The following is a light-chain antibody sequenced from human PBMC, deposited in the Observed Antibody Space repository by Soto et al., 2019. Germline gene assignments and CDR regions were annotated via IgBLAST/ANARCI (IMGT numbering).Light chain of an antibody. CDR3: KHYQFDTWT. CDR2: DVS. Sequence: DIQMTQSPSTVSASVGDRVRLTCRASQNIERWQAWYQQKPGKAPKLLLYDVSTLERGFPSRFSGRGSAPEFTLTTRYLQPDDFEPNDSKHYQFDTWTSGKGTTVEVK. V-gene: IGKV1-5*01. CDR1: QNIERW. J-gene: IGKJ1*01.